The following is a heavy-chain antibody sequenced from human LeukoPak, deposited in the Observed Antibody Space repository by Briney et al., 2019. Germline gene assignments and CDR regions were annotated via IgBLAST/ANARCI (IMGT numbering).Heavy chain of an antibody. J-gene: IGHJ4*02. CDR2: IWYDGSNK. CDR3: ARGDTAMALDY. Sequence: GGSLRLSCAASGFTVTSNYMSWVRQAPGKGLEWVAVIWYDGSNKYYGDSVKGRFTISRDNSKNTLYLQMNSLRAEDTAVYYCARGDTAMALDYWGQGTLVTVSS. V-gene: IGHV3-33*08. D-gene: IGHD5-18*01. CDR1: GFTVTSNY.